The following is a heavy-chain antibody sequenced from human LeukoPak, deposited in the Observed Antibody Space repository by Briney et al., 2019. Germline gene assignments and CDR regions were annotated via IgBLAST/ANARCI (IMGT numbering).Heavy chain of an antibody. CDR1: GFIVSSSY. CDR2: IQTNENT. V-gene: IGHV3-53*01. CDR3: ARDSYSRD. J-gene: IGHJ4*02. D-gene: IGHD3-10*01. Sequence: GGSLRLSCAASGFIVSSSYMSWVRQAPGKELEWVSLIQTNENTYYADSVTGRFTISRDNSKNTLYLEMNSLRAEDTAVYYCARDSYSRDWGQGTLVTVSS.